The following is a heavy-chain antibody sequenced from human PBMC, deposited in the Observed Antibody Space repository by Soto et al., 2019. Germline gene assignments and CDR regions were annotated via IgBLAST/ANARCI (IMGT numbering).Heavy chain of an antibody. Sequence: QLQLQESGPGLVKPSETLSLTCTVSGGSISSSSYYWGWIRQPPGKGLEWIGSIYYSGSTYYNPSLKSRVTISVDTSKNQFSLKLSSVTAADTAVYYCARHGQRTGGWFDPWSQGTLVTVSS. CDR2: IYYSGST. V-gene: IGHV4-39*01. CDR1: GGSISSSSYY. J-gene: IGHJ5*02. CDR3: ARHGQRTGGWFDP. D-gene: IGHD1-26*01.